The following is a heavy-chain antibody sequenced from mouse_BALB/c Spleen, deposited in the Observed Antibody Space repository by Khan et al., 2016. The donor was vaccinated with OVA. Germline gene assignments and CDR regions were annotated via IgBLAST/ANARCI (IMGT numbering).Heavy chain of an antibody. CDR1: RYTFTTYT. J-gene: IGHJ3*01. CDR3: AREGAYYRSDGWFSY. CDR2: INPSNGYT. V-gene: IGHV1-4*01. D-gene: IGHD2-14*01. Sequence: QVQLQQSGAELARPGASVKMSCKASRYTFTTYTMHWVKQRPGQGLEWIGYINPSNGYTNYNQKFKDKSTLTADKSSSTAYMQLSSLTSDYSVVYYCAREGAYYRSDGWFSYWGQGTLVTVSA.